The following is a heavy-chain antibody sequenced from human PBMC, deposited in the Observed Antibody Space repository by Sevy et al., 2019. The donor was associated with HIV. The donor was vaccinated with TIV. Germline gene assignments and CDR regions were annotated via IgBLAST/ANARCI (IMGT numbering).Heavy chain of an antibody. Sequence: ASVKVSCKASGGTFSSYAISWVRHAPGQGLEWMGGIIPIFGTANYAQKFQGRVTITADESTSTAYMELSSLRSEDTAVYYCARDVTTYYYDSSGYYGMDVWGQGTTVTVSS. CDR3: ARDVTTYYYDSSGYYGMDV. CDR1: GGTFSSYA. V-gene: IGHV1-69*13. CDR2: IIPIFGTA. J-gene: IGHJ6*02. D-gene: IGHD3-22*01.